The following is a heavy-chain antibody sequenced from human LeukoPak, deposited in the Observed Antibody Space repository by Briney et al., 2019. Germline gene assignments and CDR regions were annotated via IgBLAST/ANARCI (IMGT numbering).Heavy chain of an antibody. CDR1: GFTPTSYR. J-gene: IGHJ4*02. CDR3: ARLGSAWYVDY. CDR2: ISISGDIM. Sequence: RPSRAASGFTPTSYRITWVGQAPGQELEGVSYISISGDIMYSADSVKGRFTISRDNAKNSLYLQMSSLRDEETAVYYCARLGSAWYVDYWGQGTLVTVSS. V-gene: IGHV3-48*02. D-gene: IGHD6-19*01.